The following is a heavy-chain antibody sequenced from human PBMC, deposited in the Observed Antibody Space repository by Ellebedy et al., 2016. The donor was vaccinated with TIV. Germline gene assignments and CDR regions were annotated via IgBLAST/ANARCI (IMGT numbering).Heavy chain of an antibody. CDR1: GFTFSSYS. Sequence: GESLKISXAASGFTFSSYSMNWVRQAPGKGLEWVSSISSSSSYIYYADSVKGRFTISRDNSRNTLYLQMTSLRAEDTAVYYCVRDFDFWGQGTLVTVSS. V-gene: IGHV3-21*04. CDR2: ISSSSSYI. CDR3: VRDFDF. J-gene: IGHJ4*02.